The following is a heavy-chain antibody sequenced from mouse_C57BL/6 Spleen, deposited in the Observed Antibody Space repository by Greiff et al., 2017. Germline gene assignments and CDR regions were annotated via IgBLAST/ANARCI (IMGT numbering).Heavy chain of an antibody. CDR2: INPNNGGT. CDR3: APTGPYWYFDV. CDR1: GYTFTDYN. J-gene: IGHJ1*03. Sequence: EVQRVESGPELVKPGASVKMSCKASGYTFTDYNMHWVKQSHGKSLEWIGYINPNNGGTSYNQKFKGKATLTVNKSSSTAYMELRSLTSEDSAVYYCAPTGPYWYFDVWGTGTTVTVSS. D-gene: IGHD4-1*01. V-gene: IGHV1-22*01.